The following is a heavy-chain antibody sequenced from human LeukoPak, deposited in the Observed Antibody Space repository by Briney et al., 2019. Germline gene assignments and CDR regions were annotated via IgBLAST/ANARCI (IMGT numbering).Heavy chain of an antibody. V-gene: IGHV1-46*01. CDR2: INPSGGST. CDR3: AREEVDYYDSSGPRWFDP. CDR1: GYTFTSYD. Sequence: ASVKVSCKASGYTFTSYDINWVRQATGQGLEWMGIINPSGGSTSYAQKFQGRVTMTRDMSTSTVYMELSSLRSEDTAVYYCAREEVDYYDSSGPRWFDPWGQGTLVTVSS. J-gene: IGHJ5*02. D-gene: IGHD3-22*01.